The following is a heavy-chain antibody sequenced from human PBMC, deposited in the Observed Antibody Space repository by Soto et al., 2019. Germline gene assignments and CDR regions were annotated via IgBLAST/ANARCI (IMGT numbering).Heavy chain of an antibody. V-gene: IGHV4-31*03. D-gene: IGHD4-17*01. Sequence: QVQLQESGPGLVKPSQTLSLTCTVSGDSINNGDCYWSWLRQLPGQGLEWIGYIYYSGTKYYNPSLQSRVSMSVDTSQNQFSLNLTSVTAADTAVYYCAREKEDDSGDYHAFEIWGQGTVVTVSS. CDR2: IYYSGTK. J-gene: IGHJ3*02. CDR1: GDSINNGDCY. CDR3: AREKEDDSGDYHAFEI.